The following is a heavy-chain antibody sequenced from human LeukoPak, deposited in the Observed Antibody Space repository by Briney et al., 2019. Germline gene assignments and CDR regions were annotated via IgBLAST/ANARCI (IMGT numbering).Heavy chain of an antibody. Sequence: SETLSLTCAVYGGSFSGYYWSWIRQPPGKGLEWIGEINHSGSTNYNPSLKSRVTISVDTSKNQFSLKLSSVTAADTAVYYCARHQGDYYSGNWFDPWGQGTLVTVSS. D-gene: IGHD4-17*01. V-gene: IGHV4-34*01. CDR3: ARHQGDYYSGNWFDP. CDR1: GGSFSGYY. CDR2: INHSGST. J-gene: IGHJ5*02.